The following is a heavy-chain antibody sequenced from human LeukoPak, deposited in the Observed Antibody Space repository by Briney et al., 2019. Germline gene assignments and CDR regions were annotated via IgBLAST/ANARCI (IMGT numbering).Heavy chain of an antibody. V-gene: IGHV3-48*02. Sequence: TGGSLRLSCAASGFTFSTYHMNWVRQAPGKGLEWVSYISSSSSTIYFADSVKGQFTISRDNAKNSLYLQMNSLRDEDTAVYYCARGLPFYSSGWYFDYWGQGTLVTVSS. CDR2: ISSSSSTI. CDR1: GFTFSTYH. J-gene: IGHJ4*02. CDR3: ARGLPFYSSGWYFDY. D-gene: IGHD6-19*01.